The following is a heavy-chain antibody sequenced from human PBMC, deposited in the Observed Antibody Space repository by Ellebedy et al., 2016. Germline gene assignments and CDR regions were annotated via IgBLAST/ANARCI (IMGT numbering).Heavy chain of an antibody. D-gene: IGHD1-26*01. V-gene: IGHV3-15*01. CDR2: IKSKTDGGTT. CDR3: TRRTSGSYGSVTFDI. J-gene: IGHJ3*02. Sequence: GETLKISCAASGFTFSNAWMSWVRQAPGKGLEWVGRIKSKTDGGTTDYAAPVKGRFTISRDDSKNTLYLQMNSLKTEDTAVYYCTRRTSGSYGSVTFDIWGQGTMVTVSS. CDR1: GFTFSNAW.